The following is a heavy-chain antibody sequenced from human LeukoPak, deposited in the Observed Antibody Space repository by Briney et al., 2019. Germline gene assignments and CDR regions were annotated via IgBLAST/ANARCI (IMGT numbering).Heavy chain of an antibody. J-gene: IGHJ4*02. CDR2: ISGSGGST. CDR1: GFTVSSNY. D-gene: IGHD6-6*01. CDR3: ASIPGYSSSSGG. V-gene: IGHV3-23*01. Sequence: GGSLRLSCAASGFTVSSNYMSWVRQAPGKGLEWVSSISGSGGSTYYADSVKGRFTISRDNAKNSLYLQMNSLRAEDTAVYYCASIPGYSSSSGGWGQGTLVTVSS.